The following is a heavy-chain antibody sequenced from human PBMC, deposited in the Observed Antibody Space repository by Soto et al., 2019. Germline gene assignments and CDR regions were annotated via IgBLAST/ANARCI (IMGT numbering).Heavy chain of an antibody. J-gene: IGHJ4*02. CDR1: GGSFSGYY. CDR2: INHSGST. Sequence: SETLSLTCAVYGGSFSGYYWSWIRQPPGKGLEWIGEINHSGSTNYNPSLKSRVTISVDTSKNQFSLKLSSVTAADTAVYYCARVAYDYVWGSYRYTPVTFDYWGQGTLVT. CDR3: ARVAYDYVWGSYRYTPVTFDY. V-gene: IGHV4-34*01. D-gene: IGHD3-16*02.